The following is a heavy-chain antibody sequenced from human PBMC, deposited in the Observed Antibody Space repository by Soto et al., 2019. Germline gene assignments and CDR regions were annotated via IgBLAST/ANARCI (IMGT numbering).Heavy chain of an antibody. V-gene: IGHV3-15*07. J-gene: IGHJ6*02. D-gene: IGHD4-17*01. CDR3: TAAAGISYGDYGMDV. Sequence: GGSLRLSCAASGVSFSKAWMNWVRQAPGKGLEWVGRMKSKSDGGTADYGAPVQGRFTISTDDSKNTLYLQMSSLRTEDSGVYYCTAAAGISYGDYGMDVWGQGTTVTVSS. CDR2: MKSKSDGGTA. CDR1: GVSFSKAW.